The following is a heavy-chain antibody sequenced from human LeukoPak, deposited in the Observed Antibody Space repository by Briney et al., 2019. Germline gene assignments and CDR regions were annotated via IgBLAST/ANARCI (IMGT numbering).Heavy chain of an antibody. J-gene: IGHJ5*02. Sequence: GGSLRLSCAASGFTFSSYSMNWVRQAPGKGLEWVSSISSSSSYIYYADSVKGRFTISRDNARNSLYLQMNSLRAEDTAVYYCARGGGAAAFNWFDPWGQGTLVTVSS. CDR2: ISSSSSYI. CDR1: GFTFSSYS. V-gene: IGHV3-21*01. D-gene: IGHD6-13*01. CDR3: ARGGGAAAFNWFDP.